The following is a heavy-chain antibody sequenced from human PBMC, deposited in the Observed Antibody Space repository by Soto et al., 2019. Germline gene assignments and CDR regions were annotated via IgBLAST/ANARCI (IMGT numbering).Heavy chain of an antibody. J-gene: IGHJ4*02. CDR2: IYWDDDK. CDR1: GFSLSSGGVG. D-gene: IGHD5-18*01. Sequence: QITLKESGPTLVKPTQTLTLTCTFSGFSLSSGGVGVGWIRQPPGKALEGLAVIYWDDDKRYSPSLKSRLTITKDISKNQVVLTMTNMDPVDTATYYCARSRTGYSYGECFDYWGQGTLVIVSS. V-gene: IGHV2-5*02. CDR3: ARSRTGYSYGECFDY.